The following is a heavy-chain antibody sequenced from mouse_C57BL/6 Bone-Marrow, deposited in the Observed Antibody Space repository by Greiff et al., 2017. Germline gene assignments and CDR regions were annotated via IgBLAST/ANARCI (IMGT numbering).Heavy chain of an antibody. V-gene: IGHV5-6*01. J-gene: IGHJ2*01. CDR3: ARLGYYGSSYFDY. CDR1: GFTFSSYG. D-gene: IGHD1-1*01. Sequence: EVQLVESGGDLVKPGGSLKLSCAASGFTFSSYGMSWVRQTPDKRLEWVATISSGGSYTYYPDSVKGRFPISRDNAKNTLYLQMSSLKSEDTAMYYCARLGYYGSSYFDYWGQGTTLTVSS. CDR2: ISSGGSYT.